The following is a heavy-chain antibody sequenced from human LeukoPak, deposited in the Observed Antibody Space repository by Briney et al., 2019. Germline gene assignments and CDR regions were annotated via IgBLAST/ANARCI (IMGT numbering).Heavy chain of an antibody. CDR1: GFTFSTSA. V-gene: IGHV3-23*01. J-gene: IGHJ4*02. CDR2: ISGSDTRT. CDR3: AKEDSRGHWFDY. Sequence: PGGTLRLSCAASGFTFSTSAMSWIRQAPGKGLEWVSAISGSDTRTYYADSLKGRFTISRDNSKNTLYLQMDSLTAEDTAVYYCAKEDSRGHWFDYWGQGTLVTVSS. D-gene: IGHD3-22*01.